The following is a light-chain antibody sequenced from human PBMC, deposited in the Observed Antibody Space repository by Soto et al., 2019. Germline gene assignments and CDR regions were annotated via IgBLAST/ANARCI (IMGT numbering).Light chain of an antibody. CDR2: DAS. V-gene: IGKV3-11*01. CDR3: QQRSNWIT. J-gene: IGKJ5*01. CDR1: QSVSSY. Sequence: ENLLTQSPATLSLSPREKGTPSCRASQSVSSYLAWYQQKPGQAPRLLIYDASNRATGIPARFSGSGSGTDFTLTISSLEPEDFAVYYCQQRSNWITFGQGTRLEIK.